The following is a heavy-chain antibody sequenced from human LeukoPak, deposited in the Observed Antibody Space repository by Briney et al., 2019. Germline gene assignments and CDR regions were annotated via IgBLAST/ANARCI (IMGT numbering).Heavy chain of an antibody. V-gene: IGHV3-23*01. CDR1: GFTFSSYA. J-gene: IGHJ5*02. CDR2: ISGSGGST. Sequence: GGSLRLSCAASGFTFSSYAMSWVRQAPGKGLEWVSAISGSGGSTYYADSVKGRFTISRDNSKNTLYLQMNSLRAEDTAVYYCAKDPRYCSSTCCSNNWFDPWGQGTLVTVSS. CDR3: AKDPRYCSSTCCSNNWFDP. D-gene: IGHD2-2*01.